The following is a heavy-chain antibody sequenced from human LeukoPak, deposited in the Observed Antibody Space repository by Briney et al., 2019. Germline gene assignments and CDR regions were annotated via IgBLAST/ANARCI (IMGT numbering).Heavy chain of an antibody. CDR2: INTGGRTT. J-gene: IGHJ4*02. CDR1: EFSFSSYW. Sequence: LPGGSLRLSCAASEFSFSSYWMNWVRQAPGKGLVWVAHINTGGRTTTYADSVKGRFTVARDNAKNTLYLEMNRLRAEDTAVYYCARDNTYMFDYWGQGTQVTVSS. V-gene: IGHV3-74*01. D-gene: IGHD2-2*02. CDR3: ARDNTYMFDY.